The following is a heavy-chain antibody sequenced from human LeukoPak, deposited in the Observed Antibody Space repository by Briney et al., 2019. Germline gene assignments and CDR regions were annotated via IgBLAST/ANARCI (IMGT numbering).Heavy chain of an antibody. CDR3: TRDPRNLDY. CDR1: GFTFSDYY. D-gene: IGHD1-14*01. Sequence: GGSLRLSCAASGFTFSDYYMSWIRQAPGKGLESLSYISPSGTDISYADSVKGRFTISRDNAKNSLYLQMNSLRVEDTAVYYCTRDPRNLDYWGQGTLVTVSS. J-gene: IGHJ4*02. V-gene: IGHV3-11*01. CDR2: ISPSGTDI.